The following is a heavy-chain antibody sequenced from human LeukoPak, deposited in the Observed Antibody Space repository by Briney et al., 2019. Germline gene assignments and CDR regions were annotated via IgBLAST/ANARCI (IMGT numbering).Heavy chain of an antibody. CDR2: VSGSAGRT. J-gene: IGHJ6*03. D-gene: IGHD2-8*02. V-gene: IGHV3-23*01. Sequence: GGSLRLSCAASGFTFTSYTMTWVRQAPGKGLEWVSTVSGSAGRTDYADSVKGRFTISRDNLKNTLYLQMNGLRAEDTAVYYCAKNRGHCVDGVCHNYYYMDVWGKGTTVTVSS. CDR3: AKNRGHCVDGVCHNYYYMDV. CDR1: GFTFTSYT.